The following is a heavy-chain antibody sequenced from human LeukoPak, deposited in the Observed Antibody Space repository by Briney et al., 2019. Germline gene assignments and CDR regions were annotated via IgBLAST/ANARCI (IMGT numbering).Heavy chain of an antibody. Sequence: GGSLRLSCAASGFTFSSYSMNWVRQAPGKGLEWVSSISSSSSYIYYADSVKGRFTISRDNAKNSLYLQMNSLRAEDTAVYYCARDYVAATYAFDIWGQGTMVTVSS. J-gene: IGHJ3*02. CDR2: ISSSSSYI. D-gene: IGHD6-13*01. CDR1: GFTFSSYS. CDR3: ARDYVAATYAFDI. V-gene: IGHV3-21*01.